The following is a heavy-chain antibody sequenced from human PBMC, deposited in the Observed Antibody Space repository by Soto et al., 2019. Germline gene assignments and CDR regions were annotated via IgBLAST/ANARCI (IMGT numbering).Heavy chain of an antibody. D-gene: IGHD6-19*01. V-gene: IGHV4-34*01. CDR2: INHIGRT. J-gene: IGHJ5*02. CDR3: ASQGLIPGSAP. CDR1: GASLSEYY. Sequence: SETLSLTCAVHGASLSEYYWSWIRQSPGKGLEWVGEINHIGRTNYNPSLKSRVTMSVDTSKSQFSLELTSVTAADTAVYYCASQGLIPGSAPWGQGPPAPVPP.